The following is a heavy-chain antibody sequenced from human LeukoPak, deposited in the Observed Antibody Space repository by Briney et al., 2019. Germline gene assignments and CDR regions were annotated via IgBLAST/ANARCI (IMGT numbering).Heavy chain of an antibody. CDR3: ATRGLY. CDR1: GFTFSSYA. Sequence: GGSLRLSCAASGFTFSSYAMHWVRQAPGKGLEWVAVISYDGSNKYYADSVKGRFTISRDNSKNTLYLQMNSLRAEDTAVYYCATRGLYWGQGTLVTVSS. CDR2: ISYDGSNK. J-gene: IGHJ4*02. V-gene: IGHV3-30*04.